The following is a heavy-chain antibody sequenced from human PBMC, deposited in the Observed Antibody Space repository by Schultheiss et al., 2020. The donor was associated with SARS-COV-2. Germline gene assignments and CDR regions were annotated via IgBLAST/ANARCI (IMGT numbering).Heavy chain of an antibody. J-gene: IGHJ2*01. Sequence: SETLSLTCAVYGGSFSGYYWSWIRQAPGKGLEWIGSIYYSGSTNYNPSLKSRVTISVDTSKNQFSLKLSSVTAADTAVYYCARFNEAWYFDLWGRGTLVTVSS. V-gene: IGHV4-59*01. D-gene: IGHD2-8*01. CDR3: ARFNEAWYFDL. CDR1: GGSFSGYY. CDR2: IYYSGST.